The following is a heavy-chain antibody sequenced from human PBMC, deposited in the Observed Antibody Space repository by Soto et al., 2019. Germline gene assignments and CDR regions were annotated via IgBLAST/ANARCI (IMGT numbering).Heavy chain of an antibody. D-gene: IGHD3-3*01. CDR3: ATETIFGVVTPIPYYYYGMDV. V-gene: IGHV1-24*01. CDR2: FDPEDGET. J-gene: IGHJ6*02. CDR1: GYTLTELS. Sequence: ASVKVSCKVSGYTLTELSMHWVRQAPGKGLGWMGGFDPEDGETIYAQKFQGRVTMTEDTSTDTAYMELSSLRSEDTAVYYCATETIFGVVTPIPYYYYGMDVWGQGTTGTVS.